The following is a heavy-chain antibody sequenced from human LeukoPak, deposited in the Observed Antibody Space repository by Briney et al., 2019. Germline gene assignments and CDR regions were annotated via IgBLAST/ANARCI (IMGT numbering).Heavy chain of an antibody. J-gene: IGHJ5*02. Sequence: PSETLSLTCAVYGGSFSGYYWSWIRQPPGKGLEWIGYIYYSGSTNYNPSLKSRVTISVDTSKNQFSLKLSSVTAADTAVYYCARDQGYGDYVGVNWFDPWGQGTLVTVSS. D-gene: IGHD4-17*01. CDR2: IYYSGST. CDR1: GGSFSGYY. V-gene: IGHV4-59*01. CDR3: ARDQGYGDYVGVNWFDP.